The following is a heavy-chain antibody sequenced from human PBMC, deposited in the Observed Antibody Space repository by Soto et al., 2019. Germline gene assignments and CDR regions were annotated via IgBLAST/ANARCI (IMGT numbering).Heavy chain of an antibody. V-gene: IGHV4-59*01. J-gene: IGHJ5*02. CDR1: GGSISSYY. D-gene: IGHD3-22*01. Sequence: ASETLSLTCTVSGGSISSYYWSWIRQPPGKGLEWIGYIYYSGSTNYNPSLKSRVTISVDTSKNQFSLKLSSVTAADTAVYYCARSTYYYDSSGSYTWFDPWGQGTLVTVSS. CDR3: ARSTYYYDSSGSYTWFDP. CDR2: IYYSGST.